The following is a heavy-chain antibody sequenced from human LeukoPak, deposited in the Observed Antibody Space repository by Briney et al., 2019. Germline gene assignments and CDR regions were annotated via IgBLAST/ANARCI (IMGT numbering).Heavy chain of an antibody. D-gene: IGHD3-10*01. J-gene: IGHJ4*02. Sequence: LGESLKISCAASGFTFSSYAMSWVRQAPGKGLEWVSGISGSGDNTYYADSVKGRFTISRDNSKFTLYLQMNSLRAEDTALYYCAKERSTDRAWFGELLEWGQGNMVTVSS. V-gene: IGHV3-23*01. CDR1: GFTFSSYA. CDR3: AKERSTDRAWFGELLE. CDR2: ISGSGDNT.